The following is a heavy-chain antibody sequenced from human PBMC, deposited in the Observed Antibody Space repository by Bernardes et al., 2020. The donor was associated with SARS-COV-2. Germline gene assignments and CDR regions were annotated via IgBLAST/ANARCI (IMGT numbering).Heavy chain of an antibody. D-gene: IGHD4-17*01. CDR3: AREDYADLDTDY. Sequence: ASMKVSCKASGYTVTNDGIIWVRQAPAQGRAWMGGIGPYNGYTNYAQKLQGRVTVTTDTSTSTAYMELRSLRSDDTAVYYRAREDYADLDTDYWGQGALITVSS. CDR1: GYTVTNDG. J-gene: IGHJ4*02. V-gene: IGHV1-18*04. CDR2: IGPYNGYT.